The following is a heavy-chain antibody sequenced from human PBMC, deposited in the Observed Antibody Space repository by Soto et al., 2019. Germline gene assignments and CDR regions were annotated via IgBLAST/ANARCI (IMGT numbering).Heavy chain of an antibody. V-gene: IGHV5-51*01. CDR2: IYPGDSDT. D-gene: IGHD1-1*01. CDR1: GYDFTSYW. Sequence: GESLKISCKGSGYDFTSYWIGWVRQMPGKGLEWMGIIYPGDSDTRYSPSFQGQVTISADKSISTAYLQWSSLKASDTAMYYCARQRGTSTSNYYFDYWGQGTLVTVSS. CDR3: ARQRGTSTSNYYFDY. J-gene: IGHJ4*02.